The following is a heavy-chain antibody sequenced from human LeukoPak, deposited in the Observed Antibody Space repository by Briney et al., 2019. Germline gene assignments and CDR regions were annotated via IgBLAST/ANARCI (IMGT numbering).Heavy chain of an antibody. CDR1: GFTFRSYA. V-gene: IGHV3-23*01. CDR2: ISGSGGST. D-gene: IGHD5-24*01. CDR3: AKDRRDSYNYGPGGPYYGMDV. Sequence: GGSLRLSCAACGFTFRSYAMSWVRQAPGKGLEWVSAISGSGGSTYYADSVKGRFTISRDNSKNTLYLQMNSLRAEDTAVYYCAKDRRDSYNYGPGGPYYGMDVWGQGTTVTVSS. J-gene: IGHJ6*02.